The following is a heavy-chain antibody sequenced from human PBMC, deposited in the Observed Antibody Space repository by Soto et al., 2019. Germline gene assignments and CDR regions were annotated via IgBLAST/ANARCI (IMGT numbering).Heavy chain of an antibody. V-gene: IGHV3-23*01. D-gene: IGHD1-26*01. CDR1: GFTFSSYA. CDR2: ISGSGGST. Sequence: EVQLLESGGGLVQPGGSLRLSCAASGFTFSSYAMRWVRQAPVKGLEWVSAISGSGGSTYYADSVKGRFTISRDNSKNTLDLQMNSLRAEVTAVYYCARRGSGSYYDYWGQGTLVTVSS. J-gene: IGHJ4*02. CDR3: ARRGSGSYYDY.